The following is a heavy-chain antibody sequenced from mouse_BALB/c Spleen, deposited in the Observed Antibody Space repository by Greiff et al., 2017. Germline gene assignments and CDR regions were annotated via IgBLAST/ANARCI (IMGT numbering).Heavy chain of an antibody. CDR2: IDPNSGGT. CDR1: GYTFTSYW. CDR3: TRQGDGSSYGYYAMDY. D-gene: IGHD1-1*01. Sequence: VQLQQPGAELVKPGASVKLSCKASGYTFTSYWMHWVKQRPGRGLEWIGRIDPNSGGTKYNEKFKSKATLTVDKPSSTAYMQLSSLTSEDSAVYYCTRQGDGSSYGYYAMDYWGQGTSVTVSS. V-gene: IGHV1S36*01. J-gene: IGHJ4*01.